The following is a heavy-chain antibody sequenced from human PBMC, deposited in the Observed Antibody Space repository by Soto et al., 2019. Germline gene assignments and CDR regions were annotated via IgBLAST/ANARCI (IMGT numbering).Heavy chain of an antibody. CDR1: GFTFSSYS. J-gene: IGHJ3*01. CDR2: ISSGSDYI. V-gene: IGHV3-21*01. Sequence: EVQLVESGGGLVKPGGSLRLSCAASGFTFSSYSMNWVRQAPGKGLEWVSSISSGSDYIFYADSVKGRFTISRDNAKNPLFLQMNSLTAEDTVVYYCARSPVGDAFNVWGQGTVVTVSS. CDR3: ARSPVGDAFNV.